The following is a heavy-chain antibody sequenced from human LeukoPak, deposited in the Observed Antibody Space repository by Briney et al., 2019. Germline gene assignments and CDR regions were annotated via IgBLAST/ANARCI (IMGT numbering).Heavy chain of an antibody. CDR2: ISGSGGST. J-gene: IGHJ4*02. CDR1: GFTFSNYA. V-gene: IGHV3-23*01. D-gene: IGHD3-22*01. Sequence: GGSLRLSCAASGFTFSNYAMSWVRQAPGKGLEWVSAISGSGGSTYYADSVKGRFTISRDNSKNTLYLQMNSLRAEDTAVYYCAKRMAIVVGARSFVFFDYWGQGTLVTVSS. CDR3: AKRMAIVVGARSFVFFDY.